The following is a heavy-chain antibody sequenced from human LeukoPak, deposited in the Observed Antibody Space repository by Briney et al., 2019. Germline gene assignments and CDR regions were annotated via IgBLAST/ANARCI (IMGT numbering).Heavy chain of an antibody. Sequence: PGGSLRLSCAASGFTFSSYWMSWVRQAPGKGLEWVSAISGSGGSTYYADSVKGRFTISRDNSKNTLYLQMNSLRAEDTAVYYCAKEMSYYYDSSGYLSAFDIWGQGTMVTVSS. V-gene: IGHV3-23*01. CDR3: AKEMSYYYDSSGYLSAFDI. CDR1: GFTFSSYW. J-gene: IGHJ3*02. CDR2: ISGSGGST. D-gene: IGHD3-22*01.